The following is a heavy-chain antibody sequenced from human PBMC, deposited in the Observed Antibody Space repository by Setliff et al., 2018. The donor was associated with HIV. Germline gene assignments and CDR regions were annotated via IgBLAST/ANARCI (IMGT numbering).Heavy chain of an antibody. Sequence: SETLSLTCTVSGGSMKNFYWSWIRQVPGGRLQWIGHIHYSGIVNYSPSLSNRLTISAQTSKNQFFLKLGSVTAADTATYYCARHRGVRDTSGSAWHGIAWFDPWGQGTLVTVSS. J-gene: IGHJ5*02. D-gene: IGHD3-22*01. CDR2: IHYSGIV. V-gene: IGHV4-59*08. CDR1: GGSMKNFY. CDR3: ARHRGVRDTSGSAWHGIAWFDP.